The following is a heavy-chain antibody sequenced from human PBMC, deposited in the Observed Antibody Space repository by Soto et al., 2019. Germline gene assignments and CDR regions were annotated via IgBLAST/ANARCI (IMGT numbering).Heavy chain of an antibody. CDR3: AAERGGGGY. CDR1: GFTVSNNY. V-gene: IGHV3-53*01. D-gene: IGHD3-10*01. CDR2: IYSGGYT. J-gene: IGHJ4*02. Sequence: EVQLVESGGGLIQPGGSLRLSCAVSGFTVSNNYKSWVRQAPGKGLEGVSVIYSGGYTAYGDSVKGRFTISRDNSKNTLFFQKNSRSADDPGLFYGAAERGGGGYWGQGTLVTVSS.